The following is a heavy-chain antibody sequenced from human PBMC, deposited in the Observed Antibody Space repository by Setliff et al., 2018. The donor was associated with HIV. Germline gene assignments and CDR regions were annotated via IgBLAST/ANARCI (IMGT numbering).Heavy chain of an antibody. D-gene: IGHD2-8*01. Sequence: GGSLRLSCTASGFTFGDYAMSWVRQAPGKGLEWVGVIRSRAFGETTEYAASVIGRFAISRDNSKGIAYLHWNSLKPADTAMYFCGRSGKSGELYAYWGQGTLVTVSS. CDR2: IRSRAFGETT. V-gene: IGHV3-49*04. CDR3: GRSGKSGELYAY. CDR1: GFTFGDYA. J-gene: IGHJ4*02.